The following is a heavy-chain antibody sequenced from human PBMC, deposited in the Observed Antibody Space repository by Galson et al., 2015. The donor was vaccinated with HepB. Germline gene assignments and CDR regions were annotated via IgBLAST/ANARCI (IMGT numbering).Heavy chain of an antibody. CDR1: GFTFSSYA. Sequence: SLRLSCAASGFTFSSYAMSWVRQAPGKGLEWVSAISGSGGSTYYADSVKGRFTISRDNSKNTLYLQMNSLRAEDTAVYYCAKDLTRGVMHGYWGQGTLVTVSS. CDR2: ISGSGGST. V-gene: IGHV3-23*01. CDR3: AKDLTRGVMHGY. J-gene: IGHJ4*02. D-gene: IGHD3-10*01.